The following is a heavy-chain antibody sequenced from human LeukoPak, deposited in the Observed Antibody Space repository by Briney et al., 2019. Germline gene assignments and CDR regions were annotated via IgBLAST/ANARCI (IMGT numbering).Heavy chain of an antibody. CDR3: AKDSHDYGDPTFGDY. Sequence: AGGSLRLSCAASGFTFSSYGMHWVRQAPGKGLEWVAVISYDGSNKYYADSVKGRFTISRDNSKNTLYLQMNSLRAEDTAVYYCAKDSHDYGDPTFGDYWGQGTLVTVSP. V-gene: IGHV3-30*18. D-gene: IGHD4-17*01. J-gene: IGHJ4*02. CDR1: GFTFSSYG. CDR2: ISYDGSNK.